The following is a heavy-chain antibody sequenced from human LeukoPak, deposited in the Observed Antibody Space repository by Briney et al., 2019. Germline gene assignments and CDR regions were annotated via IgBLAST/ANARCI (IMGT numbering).Heavy chain of an antibody. CDR3: ARDRLNYDSSGYYPWGAFDI. D-gene: IGHD3-22*01. CDR1: GYTFTSYD. Sequence: GASVKVSCKASGYTFTSYDINWVRQATGQGLEWMGWMNPNSGNTGYAQKFQGRVTMTRNTSISTAYMELSSLRSEDTAVYYCARDRLNYDSSGYYPWGAFDIWSQGTMVTVSS. CDR2: MNPNSGNT. J-gene: IGHJ3*02. V-gene: IGHV1-8*01.